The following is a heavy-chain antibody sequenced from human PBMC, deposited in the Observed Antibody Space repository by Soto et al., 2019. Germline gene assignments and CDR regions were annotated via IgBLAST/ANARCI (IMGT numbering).Heavy chain of an antibody. Sequence: QAGGSLRLSCAASGFTFTDYALSWVRQAPGKGLEWVATISGVGGSTYLADSVKGRLSISRDNSKNTVSLLMNSLRAEDTAVYFCARGSSGYISSWYYFDYWGRGTLVPSPQ. CDR1: GFTFTDYA. D-gene: IGHD6-13*01. CDR2: ISGVGGST. V-gene: IGHV3-23*01. J-gene: IGHJ4*02. CDR3: ARGSSGYISSWYYFDY.